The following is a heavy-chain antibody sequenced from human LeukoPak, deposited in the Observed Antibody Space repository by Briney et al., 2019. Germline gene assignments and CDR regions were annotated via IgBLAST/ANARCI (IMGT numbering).Heavy chain of an antibody. D-gene: IGHD6-19*01. CDR3: ARVGLGSSGWYDYYYYMDV. CDR2: IYTSGST. CDR1: GGSISSYY. V-gene: IGHV4-4*07. J-gene: IGHJ6*03. Sequence: PSETLSLTCTVSGGSISSYYWRWVRQPAGKGLEWIGRIYTSGSTNYNPSLKSRVTISVDKSKNQFSLKLSSVTAADTAVYYCARVGLGSSGWYDYYYYMDVWGKGTTVTVSS.